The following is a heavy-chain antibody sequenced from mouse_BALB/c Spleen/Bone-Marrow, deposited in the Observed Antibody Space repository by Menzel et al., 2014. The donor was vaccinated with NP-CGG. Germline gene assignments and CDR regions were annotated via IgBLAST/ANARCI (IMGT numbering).Heavy chain of an antibody. CDR2: IDPANGNT. Sequence: EVKVVESGAELVKPGASVKLSCTASGFNIEDTYMHWVKQRPEQGLEWIGRIDPANGNTKYDPKFQGKATITADTSSNTAYLQLSSLTSEDTAVYYCASYRYAWYFDVWGAGTTVTVSS. CDR3: ASYRYAWYFDV. V-gene: IGHV14-3*02. CDR1: GFNIEDTY. D-gene: IGHD2-14*01. J-gene: IGHJ1*01.